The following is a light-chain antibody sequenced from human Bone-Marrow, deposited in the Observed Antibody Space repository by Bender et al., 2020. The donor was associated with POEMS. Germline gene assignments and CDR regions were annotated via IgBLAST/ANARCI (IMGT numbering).Light chain of an antibody. CDR1: ISNIGSHF. J-gene: IGLJ2*01. CDR3: SVWDDSLRGPV. CDR2: KNN. Sequence: QSALTQPPSASGTPGQRVSISCSGSISNIGSHFISWYQQFPKTAPQPLIYKNNQRPSGVPDRFSGSSSGTSASLAISGLRSEDEADYYCSVWDDSLRGPVFGGGTKLTVL. V-gene: IGLV1-47*01.